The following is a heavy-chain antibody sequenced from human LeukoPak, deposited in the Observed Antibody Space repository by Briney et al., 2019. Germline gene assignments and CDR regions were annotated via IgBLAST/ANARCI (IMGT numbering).Heavy chain of an antibody. D-gene: IGHD1-26*01. J-gene: IGHJ4*02. CDR3: ARGPSYSF. V-gene: IGHV3-7*01. Sequence: PGGSLRLSCVASGFTFGDYWMTWVRQAPGKGLEWVANIKQDGSEKFCVDSVKGRFTISRDNAENSLYLQMNSLRAEDTAVYYCARGPSYSFWGQGTLVTVSS. CDR1: GFTFGDYW. CDR2: IKQDGSEK.